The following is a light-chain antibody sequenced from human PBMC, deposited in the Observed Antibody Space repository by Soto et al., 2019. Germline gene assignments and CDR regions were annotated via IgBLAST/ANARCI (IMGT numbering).Light chain of an antibody. CDR3: QQYHLWPPWT. Sequence: EIVMTQSPATLSVSAGERSTLSCRASQSVSSNLAWYQQKPGQAPRLLIYDSSTRADGIPARFTGSGSGTEFTLTISSLQPEDFAVYYCQQYHLWPPWTSGQGTKVDIK. CDR1: QSVSSN. CDR2: DSS. J-gene: IGKJ1*01. V-gene: IGKV3-15*01.